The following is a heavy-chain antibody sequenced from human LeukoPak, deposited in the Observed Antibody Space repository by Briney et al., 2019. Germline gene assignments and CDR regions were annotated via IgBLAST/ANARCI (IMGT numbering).Heavy chain of an antibody. CDR1: GYTFTSYD. CDR3: ARGHPHNQISLYYYYYGMDV. V-gene: IGHV1-8*01. J-gene: IGHJ6*02. Sequence: GASVKVSCKASGYTFTSYDINWVRQATGQGLEWMGWMNPNSGNTGYAQKFQGRVTMTRNTSISTAYMELSSLRSEDTAAYYCARGHPHNQISLYYYYYGMDVWGQGTTVTVSS. D-gene: IGHD1-1*01. CDR2: MNPNSGNT.